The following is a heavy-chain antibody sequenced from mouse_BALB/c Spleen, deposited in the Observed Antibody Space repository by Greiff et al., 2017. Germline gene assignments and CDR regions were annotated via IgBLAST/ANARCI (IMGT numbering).Heavy chain of an antibody. CDR1: GFNIKDYY. CDR2: IDPENGNT. Sequence: EVKLVESGAELVRPGALVKLSCKASGFNIKDYYMHWVKQRPEQGLEWIGWIDPENGNTIYDPKFQGKASITADTSSNPAYLQLSSLTSEDTAVYYCARGGNYDSSYAMDYWGQGTSVTVSS. J-gene: IGHJ4*01. V-gene: IGHV14-1*02. D-gene: IGHD2-1*01. CDR3: ARGGNYDSSYAMDY.